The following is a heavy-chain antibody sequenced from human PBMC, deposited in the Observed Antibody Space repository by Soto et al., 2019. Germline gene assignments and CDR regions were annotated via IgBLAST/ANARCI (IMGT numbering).Heavy chain of an antibody. CDR2: ISAYNGNT. CDR3: ARDQVRMKEFDY. CDR1: GYTFTSYG. Sequence: ASVKVSCKASGYTFTSYGISWVRLAPGQGLEWMGWISAYNGNTNYAQKLQGRVTMTTDTSTSTAYMELRSLRSDDTAVYYCARDQVRMKEFDYWGQGTLVTVSS. J-gene: IGHJ4*02. V-gene: IGHV1-18*01.